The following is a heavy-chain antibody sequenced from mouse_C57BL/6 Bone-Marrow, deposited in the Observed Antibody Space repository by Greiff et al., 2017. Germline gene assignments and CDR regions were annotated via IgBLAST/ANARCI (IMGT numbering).Heavy chain of an antibody. CDR3: ARSYPFAY. V-gene: IGHV1-50*01. CDR1: GYTFTSYW. Sequence: QVQLQQPGAELVKPGASVKLSCKASGYTFTSYWMQWVKQGPGQGLEWIGEIDPSDSYTNYNQKFKGKATLTVDTSSSTAYMQLSSLTSEDSAVYYCARSYPFAYWGQGTLVTVSA. CDR2: IDPSDSYT. J-gene: IGHJ3*01.